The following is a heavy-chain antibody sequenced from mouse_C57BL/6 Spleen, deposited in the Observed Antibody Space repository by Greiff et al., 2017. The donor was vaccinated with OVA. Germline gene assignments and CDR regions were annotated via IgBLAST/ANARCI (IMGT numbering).Heavy chain of an antibody. CDR2: IDPSDSYT. J-gene: IGHJ1*03. D-gene: IGHD1-1*01. V-gene: IGHV1-59*01. CDR3: ARTTTVVYFDV. Sequence: VQLQQPGAELVRPGTSVKLSCKASGYTFTSYWMHWVKQRPGQGLEWIGVIDPSDSYTNYNQKFKGKATLTVDTSSSTAYMQLSSLTSEDSAVYYCARTTTVVYFDVWGTGTTVTVSS. CDR1: GYTFTSYW.